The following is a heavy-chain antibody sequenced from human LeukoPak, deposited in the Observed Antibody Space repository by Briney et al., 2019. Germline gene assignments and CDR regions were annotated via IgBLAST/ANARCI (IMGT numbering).Heavy chain of an antibody. J-gene: IGHJ4*02. V-gene: IGHV4-59*01. Sequence: SETLSLTCTVSGGSISPYYWSWIRQPPGKGLEWLGYIYYSGNTAYNPSLKSRVAISVDTSKNQFSLKLSSVTAADMAVYYCARSTGSTMFIDYWGQGTLVTVSS. D-gene: IGHD3-10*02. CDR2: IYYSGNT. CDR3: ARSTGSTMFIDY. CDR1: GGSISPYY.